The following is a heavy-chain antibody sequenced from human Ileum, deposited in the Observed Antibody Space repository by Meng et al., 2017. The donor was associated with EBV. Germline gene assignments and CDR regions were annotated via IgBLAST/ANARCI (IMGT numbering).Heavy chain of an antibody. J-gene: IGHJ5*02. CDR2: TYRRSRWYY. CDR1: GDSVSSDKTA. V-gene: IGHV6-1*01. CDR3: ATSRIAKFDR. Sequence: QLQRQEAGPGLVQPSQSLSLPCVISGDSVSSDKTAWNWIRQSPSRGLEWLGRTYRRSRWYYDYALSVKSRINISPDTSKNQVSLQLNSVTDEDTGIYYCATSRIAKFDRWGQGTLVTVSS.